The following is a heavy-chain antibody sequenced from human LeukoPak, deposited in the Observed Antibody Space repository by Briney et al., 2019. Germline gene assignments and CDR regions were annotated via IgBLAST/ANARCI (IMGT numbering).Heavy chain of an antibody. CDR2: IYYSGNT. CDR1: GDSISTSNSY. D-gene: IGHD3-10*01. CDR3: VRDGEESIPSDY. J-gene: IGHJ4*02. V-gene: IGHV4-39*07. Sequence: SETLSLTCTVSGDSISTSNSYWGWIRQPPGKGLEWIGSIYYSGNTYYNASLKSRVTISVDTSKNQFSLKLSSVTAADTAVYYCVRDGEESIPSDYWGQGTLVTVSS.